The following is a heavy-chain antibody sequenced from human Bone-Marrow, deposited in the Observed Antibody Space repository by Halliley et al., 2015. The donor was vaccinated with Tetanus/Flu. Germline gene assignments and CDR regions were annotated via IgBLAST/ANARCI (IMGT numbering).Heavy chain of an antibody. Sequence: TLSLTCTVSGDSMTSRNYYWAWVRQSPGKGLEWIGSVFYTGSPFYNPSLKSRVSISVDTSKNHLSLNLNSVTAADTAVYYCARHYRHWLFDYWGQGTLVTVSS. D-gene: IGHD3-16*02. CDR2: VFYTGSP. J-gene: IGHJ4*02. CDR1: GDSMTSRNYY. V-gene: IGHV4-39*01. CDR3: ARHYRHWLFDY.